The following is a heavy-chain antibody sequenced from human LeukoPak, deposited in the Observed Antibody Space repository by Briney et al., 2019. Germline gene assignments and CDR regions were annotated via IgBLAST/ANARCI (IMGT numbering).Heavy chain of an antibody. CDR2: IHYTEHS. Sequence: SETLSLTCTVSGASITTYFWSWIRQPPGKGLEWIAYIHYTEHSNYNPSLKSRVTLSVDTSKNQVSLMLTSVTAADTAVYYCASFPRSAGSQYGMDVWGQGTTVTVSS. V-gene: IGHV4-59*01. CDR3: ASFPRSAGSQYGMDV. CDR1: GASITTYF. J-gene: IGHJ6*02. D-gene: IGHD1-26*01.